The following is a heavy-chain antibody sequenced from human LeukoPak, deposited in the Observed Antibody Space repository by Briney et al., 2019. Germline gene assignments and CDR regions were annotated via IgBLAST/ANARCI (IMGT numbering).Heavy chain of an antibody. V-gene: IGHV4-59*01. CDR2: IYYSGST. D-gene: IGHD1/OR15-1a*01. J-gene: IGHJ6*03. CDR3: ARAFRHRNNNYYYYYYMDV. CDR1: GGSISSYY. Sequence: SETLSLTCTVSGGSISSYYWSWIRQPPGKGLEWIGYIYYSGSTNHNPSLKSRVTISVDTSKNQFSLKLSSVTAADTAVYYCARAFRHRNNNYYYYYYMDVWGKGTTVTVSS.